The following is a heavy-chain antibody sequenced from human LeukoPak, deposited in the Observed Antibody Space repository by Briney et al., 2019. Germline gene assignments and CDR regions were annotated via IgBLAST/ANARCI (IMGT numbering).Heavy chain of an antibody. V-gene: IGHV3-9*01. CDR2: ISWNSGSI. CDR1: GFTFDDYA. J-gene: IGHJ3*02. Sequence: PGRSLRLSCAASGFTFDDYAMHWVRQAPGKGLEWVSGISWNSGSIGYADSVKGRFTISRDNAKNSLYLQMSSLRAEDTALYYCAKGIKRTYYDFWSGYGAFDIWGQGTMVTVSS. CDR3: AKGIKRTYYDFWSGYGAFDI. D-gene: IGHD3-3*01.